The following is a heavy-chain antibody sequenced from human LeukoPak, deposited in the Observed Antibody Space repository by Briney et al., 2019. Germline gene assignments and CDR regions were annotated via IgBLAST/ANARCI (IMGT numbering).Heavy chain of an antibody. CDR2: IKSKTDGGTT. Sequence: PGGSLRLSCAASGFTFSNAWMSWVRQAPGKGLEWVGRIKSKTDGGTTDYAAPVKGRFTISRDDSKNTLYPQMNSLKTEDTAVYYCTTERLRYDAFDIWGQGTMVTVSS. CDR1: GFTFSNAW. D-gene: IGHD4-17*01. V-gene: IGHV3-15*01. CDR3: TTERLRYDAFDI. J-gene: IGHJ3*02.